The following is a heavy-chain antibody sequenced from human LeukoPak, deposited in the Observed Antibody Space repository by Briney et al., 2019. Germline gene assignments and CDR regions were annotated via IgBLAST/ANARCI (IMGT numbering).Heavy chain of an antibody. D-gene: IGHD3-10*01. Sequence: ASVKVSCKASGGTFSSYAISWVRQAPGQGLEWMGGIIPIFGTANYAQKFQGRVTITADKSTTTAYMELSSLTSEDTAMYYCARERLYGSGSYGYFDHWGQGTLVTVSS. CDR2: IIPIFGTA. CDR3: ARERLYGSGSYGYFDH. V-gene: IGHV1-69*06. J-gene: IGHJ4*02. CDR1: GGTFSSYA.